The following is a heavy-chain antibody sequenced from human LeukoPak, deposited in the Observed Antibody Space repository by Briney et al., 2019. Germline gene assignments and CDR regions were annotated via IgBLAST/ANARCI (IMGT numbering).Heavy chain of an antibody. D-gene: IGHD3-3*01. CDR3: ARVLRFLEWLFSRPTRYAFDI. J-gene: IGHJ3*02. CDR2: ISYDGSNK. CDR1: GFTFSSYA. V-gene: IGHV3-30*04. Sequence: GGSLRLSCAASGFTFSSYAMHWVRQAPGKGLEWVAVISYDGSNKYYADSVKGRFTISRDNSKNSLYLQMNSLRAEDTAVYYCARVLRFLEWLFSRPTRYAFDIWGQGTMVTVSS.